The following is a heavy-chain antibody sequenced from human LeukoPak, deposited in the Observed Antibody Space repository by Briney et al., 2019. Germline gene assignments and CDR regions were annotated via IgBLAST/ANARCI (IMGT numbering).Heavy chain of an antibody. J-gene: IGHJ4*02. CDR1: GYTFTGYY. D-gene: IGHD6-19*01. CDR3: ARAISSGWYYYFDY. Sequence: ASVTVSCKASGYTFTGYYMHWVRQAPGQGLEWMGWINPNSGGTNYAQKFQGRVTMTRDTSISTAYMELSRLRSDDTAVYYCARAISSGWYYYFDYWGQGTLVTVSS. V-gene: IGHV1-2*02. CDR2: INPNSGGT.